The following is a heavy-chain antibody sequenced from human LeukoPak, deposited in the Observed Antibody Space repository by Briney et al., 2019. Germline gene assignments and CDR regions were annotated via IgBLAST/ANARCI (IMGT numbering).Heavy chain of an antibody. V-gene: IGHV3-30*18. CDR2: ISYDGSNK. D-gene: IGHD5-12*01. CDR3: AKGSRVAHVELPGFDY. J-gene: IGHJ4*02. Sequence: GGSLRLSCAASGFTFSSYGMHWVRQAPGKGLEWVAVISYDGSNKYYADSVKGRFTISRDNSKNTLYLQMNGLRAEDTAVYYCAKGSRVAHVELPGFDYWGQGTLVTVSS. CDR1: GFTFSSYG.